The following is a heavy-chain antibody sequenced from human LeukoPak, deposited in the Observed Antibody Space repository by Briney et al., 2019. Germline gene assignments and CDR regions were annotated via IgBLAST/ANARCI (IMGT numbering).Heavy chain of an antibody. CDR2: IIPIFGTA. CDR3: AGLVQSAEYFQH. Sequence: GASVKVSCKASGGTFSSYAISWVRQAPGQGLEWMGGIIPIFGTANYAQKFQGRVTITADESTSTAYMELSSLRSEDTAVYYWAGLVQSAEYFQHWGQGTLVTVSS. V-gene: IGHV1-69*01. CDR1: GGTFSSYA. D-gene: IGHD3-22*01. J-gene: IGHJ1*01.